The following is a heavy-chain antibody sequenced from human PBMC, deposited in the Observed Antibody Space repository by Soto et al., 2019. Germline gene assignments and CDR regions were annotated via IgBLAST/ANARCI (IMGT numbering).Heavy chain of an antibody. Sequence: QVQLVESGGGLVQPGRSLRLSCAASGFTFSSYGMHWVRQAPGKGLEWVAVISYDGSNKYYADSVKGRFTISRDNSKNTLYLQMNSLRAEDTAVYYCAKDYRVVGASGYFDLWGRGTLVTVSS. D-gene: IGHD1-26*01. CDR3: AKDYRVVGASGYFDL. V-gene: IGHV3-30*18. CDR2: ISYDGSNK. J-gene: IGHJ2*01. CDR1: GFTFSSYG.